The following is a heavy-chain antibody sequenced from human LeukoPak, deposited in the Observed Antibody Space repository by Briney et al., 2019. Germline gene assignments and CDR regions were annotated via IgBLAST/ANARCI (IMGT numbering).Heavy chain of an antibody. V-gene: IGHV3-66*04. CDR3: AKPIAAAERGRYYMDV. Sequence: PGGSLRLSCAASEFSVGSNYMTWVRQAPGKGLEWVSLIYSGGSTYYADSVKGRFTISRDNSKNTLYLQMNSLRAEDTAVYYCAKPIAAAERGRYYMDVWGKGTTVTISS. J-gene: IGHJ6*03. CDR2: IYSGGST. CDR1: EFSVGSNY. D-gene: IGHD6-13*01.